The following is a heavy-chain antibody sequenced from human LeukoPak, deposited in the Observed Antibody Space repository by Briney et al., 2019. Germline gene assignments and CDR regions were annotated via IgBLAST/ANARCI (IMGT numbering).Heavy chain of an antibody. D-gene: IGHD5-18*01. J-gene: IGHJ5*02. CDR2: FNHSGST. CDR1: GGSFSGYY. CDR3: ARGGTWEYSYGSWMDWFDP. V-gene: IGHV4-34*01. Sequence: SETLSLTCAVYGGSFSGYYWSWIRQPPGKVLEWIGAFNHSGSTNYNPSLKSQVTISVDTSKNHFSLKLSSVTAADTAVYYCARGGTWEYSYGSWMDWFDPWGQGTLVTVSS.